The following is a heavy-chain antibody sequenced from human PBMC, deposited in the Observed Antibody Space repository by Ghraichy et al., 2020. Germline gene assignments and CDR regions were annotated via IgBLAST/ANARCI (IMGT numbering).Heavy chain of an antibody. V-gene: IGHV3-23*01. J-gene: IGHJ4*02. Sequence: GGSLRLSCAATGFTFSSSPMSWVRQAPGKGLEWVSSIGSSGATTYYADSVKGRFTISRDNSKSTMFLQMNNLRAEDTARYYCAKIPDLGLGDFSYFWGQGTLVT. CDR2: IGSSGATT. CDR1: GFTFSSSP. CDR3: AKIPDLGLGDFSYF. D-gene: IGHD3-16*02.